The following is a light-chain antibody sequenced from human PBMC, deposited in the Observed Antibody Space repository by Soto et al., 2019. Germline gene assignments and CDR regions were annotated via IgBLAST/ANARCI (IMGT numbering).Light chain of an antibody. CDR3: LQHSTYPLT. Sequence: DIQMTQFPSSLSASVGDRVTITCRASQGMRNDLAWYQQKPGKAPKRLIYAASSLQSGVPSRFSGSGSGTEFTLAINSLQPEDLATFYSLQHSTYPLTFGQGTKVQIK. J-gene: IGKJ1*01. V-gene: IGKV1-17*01. CDR1: QGMRND. CDR2: AAS.